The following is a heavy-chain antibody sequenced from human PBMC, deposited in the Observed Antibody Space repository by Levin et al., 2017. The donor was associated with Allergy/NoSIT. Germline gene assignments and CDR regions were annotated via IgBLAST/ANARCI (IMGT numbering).Heavy chain of an antibody. D-gene: IGHD2-2*01. J-gene: IGHJ4*02. CDR1: GYTLTNYA. V-gene: IGHV7-4-1*02. CDR3: ARDTKTCLYDY. Sequence: ASVKVSCKASGYTLTNYAVNWMRLAPGQGLEWMGWINTNTGKPTYAQGFAGRFVFSLDTSVSTAYLQINSLKAEDTAVYYCARDTKTCLYDYWGQGTLVTVSP. CDR2: INTNTGKP.